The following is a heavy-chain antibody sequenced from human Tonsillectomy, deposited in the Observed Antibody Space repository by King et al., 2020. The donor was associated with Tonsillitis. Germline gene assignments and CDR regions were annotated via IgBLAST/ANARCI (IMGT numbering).Heavy chain of an antibody. CDR1: GYSISSGYY. CDR3: ARDDPYINTAFDI. CDR2: IYHSGST. V-gene: IGHV4-38-2*02. J-gene: IGHJ3*02. Sequence: QLQESGPGLVKPSETLSLTCTVSGYSISSGYYWGWIRQPPGKGLEWIGSIYHSGSTYYNPSLKSRVTISVDTSKNQFSLKLSSVTAADTAVYYCARDDPYINTAFDIWGQGTMVTVSS. D-gene: IGHD2-21*01.